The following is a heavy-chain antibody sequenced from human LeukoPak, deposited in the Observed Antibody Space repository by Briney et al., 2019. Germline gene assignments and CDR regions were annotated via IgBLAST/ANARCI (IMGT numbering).Heavy chain of an antibody. D-gene: IGHD3-10*01. CDR3: ARQPMIRGVNVFDF. CDR1: GFTFGDFY. V-gene: IGHV3-11*01. CDR2: ISSTGSSI. J-gene: IGHJ4*02. Sequence: GGSLRLSCAASGFTFGDFYMTWIRQAPGKGPEWVSFISSTGSSIYYADSVKGRFTISRDNDENSLFLHMTSLRVEDTAVYYCARQPMIRGVNVFDFWGQGTLAIVSS.